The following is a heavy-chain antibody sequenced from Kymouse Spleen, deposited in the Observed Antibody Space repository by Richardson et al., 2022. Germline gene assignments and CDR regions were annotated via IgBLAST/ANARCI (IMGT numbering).Heavy chain of an antibody. J-gene: IGHJ4*02. CDR3: ARGQQLEDY. V-gene: IGHV4-59*01. CDR1: GGSISSYY. CDR2: IYYSGST. D-gene: IGHD6-13*01. Sequence: QVQLQESGPGLVKPSETLSLTCTVSGGSISSYYWSWIRQPPGKGLEWIGYIYYSGSTNYNPSLKSRVTISVDTSKNQFSLKLSSVTAADTAVYYCARGQQLEDYWGQGTLVTVSS.